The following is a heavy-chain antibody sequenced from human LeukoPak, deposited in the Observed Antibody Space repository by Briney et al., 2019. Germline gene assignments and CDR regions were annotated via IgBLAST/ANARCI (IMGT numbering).Heavy chain of an antibody. Sequence: SVMVSCKSSGGSFSTCAVNWVRQAPGQGLEWMGRLIPVLGMSHYAPGFQGRVTLTADRSTNTAYMELDRLTSDDTAVYFCARDRGGGFDLAFFDHWGQGTLVTVSS. V-gene: IGHV1-69*04. J-gene: IGHJ4*02. D-gene: IGHD5-12*01. CDR3: ARDRGGGFDLAFFDH. CDR2: LIPVLGMS. CDR1: GGSFSTCA.